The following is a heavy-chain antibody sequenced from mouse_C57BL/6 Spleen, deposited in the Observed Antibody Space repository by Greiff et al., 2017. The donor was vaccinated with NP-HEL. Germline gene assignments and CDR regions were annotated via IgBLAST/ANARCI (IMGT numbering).Heavy chain of an antibody. Sequence: EVKLQESGPGLAKPSQTLSLTCSVTGYSITSDYWNWIRKFPGNKLEYMGYISYSGSTYYNPSLKSRISITRDTSKNQYYLQLNSVTTEDTATYYCARGTGYYSNSWYFDVWGTGTTVTVSS. CDR2: ISYSGST. CDR1: GYSITSDY. J-gene: IGHJ1*03. D-gene: IGHD2-5*01. V-gene: IGHV3-8*01. CDR3: ARGTGYYSNSWYFDV.